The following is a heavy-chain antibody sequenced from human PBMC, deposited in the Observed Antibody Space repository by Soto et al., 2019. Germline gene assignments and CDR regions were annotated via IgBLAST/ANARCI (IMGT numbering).Heavy chain of an antibody. CDR1: GFTFSTYI. CDR2: ISYDGSKK. J-gene: IGHJ3*02. V-gene: IGHV3-30-3*01. Sequence: QVQLVESGGGVVQPGRSLRLSCAASGFTFSTYIVHCVRQAPGKGLEWVALISYDGSKKYYADSVKGRFTISRDNSKNSLYLQMNSLRAEDKAVYYCAPGSDAFDIWGQGTMVTVSS. D-gene: IGHD3-10*01. CDR3: APGSDAFDI.